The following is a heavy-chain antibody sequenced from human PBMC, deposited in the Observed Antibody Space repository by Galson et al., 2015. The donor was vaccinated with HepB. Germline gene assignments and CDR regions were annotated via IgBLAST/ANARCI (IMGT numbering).Heavy chain of an antibody. Sequence: SLRLSCAASGFTFSSYSMNWVRQAPGKGLEWVSYISSSSSTIYYADSVKGRFTISRDNAKNSLYLQMDSLRAEDTAVYYCARFRYFHWYFDLWGRGTLVTVSS. CDR1: GFTFSSYS. V-gene: IGHV3-48*01. CDR3: ARFRYFHWYFDL. D-gene: IGHD2/OR15-2a*01. CDR2: ISSSSSTI. J-gene: IGHJ2*01.